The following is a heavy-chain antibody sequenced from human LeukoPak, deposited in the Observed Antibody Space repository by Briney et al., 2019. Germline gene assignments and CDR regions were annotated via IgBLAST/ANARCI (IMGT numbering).Heavy chain of an antibody. J-gene: IGHJ4*02. Sequence: GGSLRLSCIGSGFIFDDYAMHWVRQAPGKGLEWVCLISWDGGSFYCADSVKGRFTMSRDNNKNSLYLQMNSLRAEDSAFYYCAKDSGGSSGRTDYFDFWGQGTLVTVSS. CDR2: ISWDGGSF. CDR1: GFIFDDYA. D-gene: IGHD3-22*01. CDR3: AKDSGGSSGRTDYFDF. V-gene: IGHV3-43D*03.